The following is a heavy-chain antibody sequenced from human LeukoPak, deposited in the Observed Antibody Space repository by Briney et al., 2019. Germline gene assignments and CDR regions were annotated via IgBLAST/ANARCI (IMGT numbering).Heavy chain of an antibody. CDR3: ARDLDYGSGSSLTFFDI. CDR1: GFTFSSYW. Sequence: PGGSLRLSCAASGFTFSSYWMSWVRQTPGKGLEWVSSISSSSSYIYYADSVKGRFTTSRDNAKNSLYLQMNSLRAEDTAVYYCARDLDYGSGSSLTFFDIWGQGTMVTVSS. D-gene: IGHD3-10*01. CDR2: ISSSSSYI. J-gene: IGHJ3*02. V-gene: IGHV3-21*01.